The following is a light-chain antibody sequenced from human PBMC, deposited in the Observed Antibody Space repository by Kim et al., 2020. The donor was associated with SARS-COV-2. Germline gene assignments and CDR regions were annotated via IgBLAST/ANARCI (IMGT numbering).Light chain of an antibody. CDR3: QQRSNWPSYT. CDR2: DAS. J-gene: IGKJ2*01. V-gene: IGKV3-11*01. CDR1: QSVSSY. Sequence: EIVLTQSPATLSLSPGERATLSCRASQSVSSYLAWYQQKPGQAPRLLIYDASNRATGIPARFSGGGSGTDFTLTISSLEPEDFAVYYCQQRSNWPSYTFGQGTKLEI.